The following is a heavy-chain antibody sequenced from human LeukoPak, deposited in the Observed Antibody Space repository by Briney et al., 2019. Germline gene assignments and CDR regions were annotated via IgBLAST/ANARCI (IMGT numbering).Heavy chain of an antibody. J-gene: IGHJ4*02. CDR1: GGPVSSHY. CDR2: LHTSGST. CDR3: ARSPRGWFGELSRRYFDY. D-gene: IGHD3-10*01. Sequence: PSETLSLTCTVSGGPVSSHYWSWIRQPAEKGLEWIGRLHTSGSTNYNPSLKSRVTISVDTSKNQFSLKLSSVTAADTAVYYCARSPRGWFGELSRRYFDYWGQGTLVTVSS. V-gene: IGHV4-4*07.